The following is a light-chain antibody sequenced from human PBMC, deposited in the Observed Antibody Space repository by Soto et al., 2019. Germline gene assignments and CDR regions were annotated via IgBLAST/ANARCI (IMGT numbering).Light chain of an antibody. CDR2: DAS. J-gene: IGKJ4*01. V-gene: IGKV3-11*01. Sequence: EIVFTQSPATLSLSPGERATLSCRASQSVSSYLAWYQQKPGQAPRLLIYDASNRATGIPARFSGNGSGTDFTLTISSLQPKDFAIYDGQQPRHRTPVTFGGVNKVEIK. CDR1: QSVSSY. CDR3: QQPRHRTPVT.